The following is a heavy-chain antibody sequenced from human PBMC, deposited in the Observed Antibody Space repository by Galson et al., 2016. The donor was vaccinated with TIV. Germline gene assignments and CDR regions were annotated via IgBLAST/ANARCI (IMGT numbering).Heavy chain of an antibody. V-gene: IGHV3-23*01. Sequence: SLRLSCAASGFSFDTYAMTWVRQSPGKGLEWVSSLNAGGYNTFYADSVKGRFTISRDTSRTTLYLQMDSLRADDTAVYYCAKDRSNWTLRCAFDIWGQGTMVTVSA. D-gene: IGHD3/OR15-3a*01. CDR3: AKDRSNWTLRCAFDI. CDR2: LNAGGYNT. CDR1: GFSFDTYA. J-gene: IGHJ3*02.